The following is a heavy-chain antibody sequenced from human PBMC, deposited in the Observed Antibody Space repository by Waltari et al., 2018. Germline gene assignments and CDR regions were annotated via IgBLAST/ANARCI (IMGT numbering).Heavy chain of an antibody. CDR2: INPATGTT. V-gene: IGHV3-74*01. CDR1: RFTLSNYW. J-gene: IGHJ6*02. CDR3: VRGSNGWPGMDI. Sequence: EVVLVQSGGGLVQPGGYLRLSCAAPRFTLSNYWMYGVRQTPGKGLIWGSRINPATGTTNYEDSVRGRFTISGDNAKNTLFLQMDSLRDEDTAIYYCVRGSNGWPGMDIWGQGATVTVSS. D-gene: IGHD6-19*01.